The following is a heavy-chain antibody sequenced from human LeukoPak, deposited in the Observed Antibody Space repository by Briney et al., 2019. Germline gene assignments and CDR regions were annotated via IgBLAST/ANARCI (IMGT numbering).Heavy chain of an antibody. CDR1: GGTFSSYA. J-gene: IGHJ6*04. Sequence: ASVKVSCKASGGTFSSYAISWVRQAPGQGLEWMGGIIPIFGTANYAQKFQGRVTITADESTSTAYMELSSLRSEDTAAYYCARDRVLGDTIGYYYGMDVWGKGTTVTVSS. D-gene: IGHD3-10*01. CDR2: IIPIFGTA. CDR3: ARDRVLGDTIGYYYGMDV. V-gene: IGHV1-69*01.